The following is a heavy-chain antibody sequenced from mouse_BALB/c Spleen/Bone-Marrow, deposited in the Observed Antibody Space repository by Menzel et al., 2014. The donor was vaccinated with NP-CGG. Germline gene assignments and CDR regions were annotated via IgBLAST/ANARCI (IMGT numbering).Heavy chain of an antibody. CDR3: ARREYYAMDY. J-gene: IGHJ4*01. Sequence: VHVKQSGAELVKPGASVKLSCTASGFNIKDTYMHWAKQRPEQGLEWIGRIDPANGNTKYDPKFQGKATITADTSSNTAYLQLSSLTSEDTAVYYCARREYYAMDYWGQGTSITVSS. CDR1: GFNIKDTY. CDR2: IDPANGNT. V-gene: IGHV14-3*02.